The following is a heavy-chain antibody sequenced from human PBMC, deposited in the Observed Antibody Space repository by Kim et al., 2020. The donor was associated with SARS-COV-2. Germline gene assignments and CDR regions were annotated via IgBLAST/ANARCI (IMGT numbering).Heavy chain of an antibody. V-gene: IGHV4-34*01. CDR2: INHSGST. CDR3: ASGGPSGYYYYMDV. CDR1: GGSFSGYY. Sequence: SETLSLTCAVYGGSFSGYYWSWIRQPPGKGLEWIGEINHSGSTNYNPSLKSRVTISVDTSKNQFSLKLSSVTAADTAVYYCASGGPSGYYYYMDVWGKGT. J-gene: IGHJ6*03.